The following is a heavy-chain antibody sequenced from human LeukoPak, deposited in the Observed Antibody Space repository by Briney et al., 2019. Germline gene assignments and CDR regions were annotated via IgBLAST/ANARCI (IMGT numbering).Heavy chain of an antibody. V-gene: IGHV1-46*01. D-gene: IGHD6-13*01. CDR3: ARDPLGRSSWDTADAFDI. J-gene: IGHJ3*02. CDR1: GYTFTSYY. CDR2: INPSGGST. Sequence: GASVKVSCKASGYTFTSYYMHWVRQAPGQGLEWMGIINPSGGSTSYAQKFHGRVTMTTDTSTSTAYMELRSLRSDDTAVHYCARDPLGRSSWDTADAFDIWGQGTMVTVSS.